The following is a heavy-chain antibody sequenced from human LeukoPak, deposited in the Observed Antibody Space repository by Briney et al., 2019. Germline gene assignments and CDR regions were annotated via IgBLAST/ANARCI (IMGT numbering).Heavy chain of an antibody. J-gene: IGHJ6*02. D-gene: IGHD3-22*01. V-gene: IGHV3-30*03. CDR1: GFTFNNYG. Sequence: GGSLRLSCAASGFTFNNYGMHWVRQAPGKGLEWVAVISYDGSNKYYADSVKGRFTISRDNSKNTLYLQMNSLRAEDTAVYYCARDPGVTYYYDSSGYRYYYYYGMDVWGQGTTVTVSS. CDR2: ISYDGSNK. CDR3: ARDPGVTYYYDSSGYRYYYYYGMDV.